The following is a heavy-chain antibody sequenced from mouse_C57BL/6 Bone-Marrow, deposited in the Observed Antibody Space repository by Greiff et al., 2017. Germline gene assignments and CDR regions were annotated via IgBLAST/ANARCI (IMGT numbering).Heavy chain of an antibody. CDR3: ARIMTYYGNPFAY. Sequence: QVTLKECGPGILQPSQTLSLTCSFSGFSLSTFGMGVGWIRQPSGKGLEWRVHIWLADGKYYNPAMKSRLTSSKYTSKNQAFLKFANVDTADTATYYVARIMTYYGNPFAYWGQGTLVTVSA. CDR1: GFSLSTFGMG. V-gene: IGHV8-8*01. D-gene: IGHD2-10*01. CDR2: IWLADGK. J-gene: IGHJ3*01.